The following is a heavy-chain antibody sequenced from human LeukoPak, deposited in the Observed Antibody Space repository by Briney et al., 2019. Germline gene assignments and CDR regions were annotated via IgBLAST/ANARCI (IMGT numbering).Heavy chain of an antibody. CDR1: GGSISNF. J-gene: IGHJ4*02. D-gene: IGHD5-12*01. Sequence: SETLSLTCTVSGGSISNFWGRIRQPPGTGLEWIGSIYYGGTTYYNPSLKSRVTISVDTSKNQFSLNLSPVTATDTAVYYCARHDGRGGATMGALDYWGRGTLVTVSS. V-gene: IGHV4-39*01. CDR3: ARHDGRGGATMGALDY. CDR2: IYYGGTT.